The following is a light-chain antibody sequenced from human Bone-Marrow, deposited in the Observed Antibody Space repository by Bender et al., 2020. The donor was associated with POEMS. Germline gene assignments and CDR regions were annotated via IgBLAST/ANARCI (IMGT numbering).Light chain of an antibody. Sequence: QSALTQPASVSGSPGQSITISCSGTSSVVGSYNFVSWYQQSPGKAPKLVIYEVNKRPSGVSSRFSGSKSGTSASLAITGLQSDDEAIYFCVAWDASLNGWVFGGGTKLTVL. CDR2: EVN. J-gene: IGLJ3*02. CDR3: VAWDASLNGWV. V-gene: IGLV2-14*02. CDR1: SSVVGSYNF.